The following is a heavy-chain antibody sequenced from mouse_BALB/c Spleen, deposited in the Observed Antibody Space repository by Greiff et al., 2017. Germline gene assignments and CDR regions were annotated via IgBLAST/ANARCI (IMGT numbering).Heavy chain of an antibody. CDR1: GYTFTDYN. CDR3: ARSGWDWFAY. D-gene: IGHD3-1*01. Sequence: EVHLVESGPELVKPGASVKISCKASGYTFTDYNMHWVKQSHGKSLEWIGYIYPYNGGTGYNQKFKSKATLTVDNSSSTAYMELRSLTSEDSAVYYCARSGWDWFAYWGQGTLVTVSA. CDR2: IYPYNGGT. V-gene: IGHV1S29*02. J-gene: IGHJ3*01.